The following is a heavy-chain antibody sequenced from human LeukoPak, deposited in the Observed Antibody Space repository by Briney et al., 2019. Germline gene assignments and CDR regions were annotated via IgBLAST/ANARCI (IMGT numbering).Heavy chain of an antibody. CDR2: ISSSSSYI. D-gene: IGHD3-9*01. J-gene: IGHJ3*02. CDR1: GFTFSSYS. CDR3: ARVGHYDILTGHAFDI. Sequence: PGGSLGLSCAASGFTFSSYSMNWVRQAPGKGLEWVSSISSSSSYIYYADSVKGRFTISRDNAKNSLYLQMNSLRAEDTAVYYCARVGHYDILTGHAFDIWGQGTMVTVSS. V-gene: IGHV3-21*01.